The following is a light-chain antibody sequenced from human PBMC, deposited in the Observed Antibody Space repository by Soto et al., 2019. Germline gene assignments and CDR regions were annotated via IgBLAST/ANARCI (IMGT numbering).Light chain of an antibody. CDR3: QQYNNWPQT. Sequence: EIVMTQSPATLSVSPGERATLSCRASQSVSSNLAWYQQKPGKAPRLLIYGASTRATGIPASFSGSGSGTEFTLTISSLQSEDFAVYYCQQYNNWPQTFGQGTKVEIK. J-gene: IGKJ1*01. CDR1: QSVSSN. CDR2: GAS. V-gene: IGKV3-15*01.